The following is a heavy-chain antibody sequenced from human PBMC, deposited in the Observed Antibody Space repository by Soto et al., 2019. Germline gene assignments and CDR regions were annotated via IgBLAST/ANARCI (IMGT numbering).Heavy chain of an antibody. CDR2: ISYDGSNK. Sequence: PGGSLRLSCAASGFTFSSYGMHWVRQAPGKGLEWVAVISYDGSNKYYADSVKGRFTISRDNSKNTLYLQMNSLRAEDTAVYYCAKDGPRIAVAPSPIQERSFDYYYYMDVWGKGTTVTVSS. V-gene: IGHV3-30*18. D-gene: IGHD6-19*01. J-gene: IGHJ6*03. CDR3: AKDGPRIAVAPSPIQERSFDYYYYMDV. CDR1: GFTFSSYG.